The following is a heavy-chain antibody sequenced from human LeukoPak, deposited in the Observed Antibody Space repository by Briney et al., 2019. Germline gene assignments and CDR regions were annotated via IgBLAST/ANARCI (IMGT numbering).Heavy chain of an antibody. CDR3: AREADYCSSTSCPLGNAFDI. V-gene: IGHV3-21*01. Sequence: GGSLRLSCAASGFTFSSYSMNWVRQAPGKGLEWVSSISSSSSYIYYADSVKGRFTISRDNAKNSLYLQMNSLRAEDTAVYYCAREADYCSSTSCPLGNAFDIWGQGTMVTVSS. CDR1: GFTFSSYS. J-gene: IGHJ3*02. D-gene: IGHD2-2*01. CDR2: ISSSSSYI.